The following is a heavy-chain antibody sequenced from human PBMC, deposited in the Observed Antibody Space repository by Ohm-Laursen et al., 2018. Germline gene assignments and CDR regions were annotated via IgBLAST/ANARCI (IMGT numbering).Heavy chain of an antibody. J-gene: IGHJ4*02. Sequence: SLRLSCSASGFTFSSYGMHWVRQAPGKGLEWVAVISYDGSNKYYADSVKGRFTISRDNSKNTLYLQMNSLRAEDTAVYYCAKSNSNYRTPFIDYWGQGTLVTVSS. V-gene: IGHV3-30*18. CDR1: GFTFSSYG. CDR3: AKSNSNYRTPFIDY. CDR2: ISYDGSNK. D-gene: IGHD4-11*01.